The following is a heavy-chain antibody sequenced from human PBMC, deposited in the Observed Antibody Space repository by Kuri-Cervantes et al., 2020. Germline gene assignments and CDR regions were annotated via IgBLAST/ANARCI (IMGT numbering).Heavy chain of an antibody. D-gene: IGHD3-16*01. CDR3: ATVSRGAGGYFQH. V-gene: IGHV3-30*02. CDR1: GFTFSSYG. J-gene: IGHJ1*01. CDR2: IRYDGSNK. Sequence: GGSLRLSCAASGFTFSSYGMHWVRQAPGKGLEWVAFIRYDGSNKYYADSVKGRFTISRDNARNSLYLQMNSLRAEDTAVYYCATVSRGAGGYFQHWGQGTLVTVSS.